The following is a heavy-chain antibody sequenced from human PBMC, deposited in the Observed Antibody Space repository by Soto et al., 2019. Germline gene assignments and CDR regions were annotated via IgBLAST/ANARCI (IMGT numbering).Heavy chain of an antibody. CDR1: GFTFRSYA. Sequence: PGGSLRLSCAASGFTFRSYALHWVRQAPGKGLEWVAAISYGGDNKYYAGSVKGRFTISRDNSKNTLFLRMNSLKAEDTAVYYCAREKLSLGNYYYNGMDVWGQGATVTVSS. V-gene: IGHV3-30-3*01. D-gene: IGHD3-16*01. CDR3: AREKLSLGNYYYNGMDV. J-gene: IGHJ6*02. CDR2: ISYGGDNK.